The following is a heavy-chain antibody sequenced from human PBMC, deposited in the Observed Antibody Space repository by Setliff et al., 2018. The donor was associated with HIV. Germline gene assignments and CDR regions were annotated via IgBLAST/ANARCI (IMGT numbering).Heavy chain of an antibody. Sequence: SETLSLTCTVSGDSIRNSYYWGWIRQPPGKGLEWIGTIYLYGNTYHNPSLKRRLSMSIDPPNNRFSLQLSSVTAADTAVYYCARGKWEGLHHYFFDYWGQGALVTVSS. CDR3: ARGKWEGLHHYFFDY. D-gene: IGHD1-26*01. V-gene: IGHV4-38-2*02. CDR1: GDSIRNSYY. CDR2: IYLYGNT. J-gene: IGHJ4*02.